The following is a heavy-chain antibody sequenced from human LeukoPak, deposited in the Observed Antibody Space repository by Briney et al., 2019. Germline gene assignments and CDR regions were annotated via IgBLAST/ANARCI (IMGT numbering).Heavy chain of an antibody. CDR1: GYTFSRYY. Sequence: ASVKVSCKASGYTFSRYYIHWVRQAPGQGLEWMGKMNPSGGTTTYAQKFQGRVTMTRDTPTSTVYMEMSSLRPEDTAVYYCAREESGGLFDDWGQGTLVTVSS. V-gene: IGHV1-46*01. J-gene: IGHJ4*02. CDR3: AREESGGLFDD. D-gene: IGHD3-16*01. CDR2: MNPSGGTT.